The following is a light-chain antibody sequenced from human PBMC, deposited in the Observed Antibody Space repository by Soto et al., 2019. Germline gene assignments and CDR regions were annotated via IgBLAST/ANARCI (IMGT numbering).Light chain of an antibody. Sequence: EIVMTQSPATLSVSPGDGATLSCRASQSVSSKLAWYQQKPGQPPRLLIYGASTRATGIPARFSGSGSGTEFTLTISSLQSEDFAVYYCQQYNNGLTFGGGTNVEIK. CDR3: QQYNNGLT. CDR1: QSVSSK. CDR2: GAS. J-gene: IGKJ4*01. V-gene: IGKV3-15*01.